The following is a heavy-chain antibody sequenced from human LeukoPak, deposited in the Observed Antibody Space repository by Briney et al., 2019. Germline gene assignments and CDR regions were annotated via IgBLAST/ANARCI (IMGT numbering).Heavy chain of an antibody. J-gene: IGHJ4*02. CDR2: INHSGST. Sequence: SETLSLTCAVYGGSFSGYYWSWIRQPPGKGLEWIGEINHSGSTNYNPSLKSRVTISVDTSKNQFPLKLSSVTAADTAVYYCARIYVWGSYRFDYWGQGTLVTVSS. D-gene: IGHD3-16*02. CDR3: ARIYVWGSYRFDY. V-gene: IGHV4-34*01. CDR1: GGSFSGYY.